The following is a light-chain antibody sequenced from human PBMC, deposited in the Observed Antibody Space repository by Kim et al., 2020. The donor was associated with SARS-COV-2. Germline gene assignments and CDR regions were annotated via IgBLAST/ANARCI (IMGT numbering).Light chain of an antibody. V-gene: IGLV1-47*01. CDR3: AAWDDSLSGVV. Sequence: QSVLTQPPSASGTPGQRVTISCSGSSSNIGNNYVYWYQQLPETAPKLLIYRNNQRPSGVPDGFSGSKSGTSASLAISGLRSEDEADYHCAAWDDSLSGVVFGGGTQLTVL. J-gene: IGLJ2*01. CDR2: RNN. CDR1: SSNIGNNY.